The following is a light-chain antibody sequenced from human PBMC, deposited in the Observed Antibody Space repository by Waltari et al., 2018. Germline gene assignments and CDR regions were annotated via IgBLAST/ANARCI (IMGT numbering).Light chain of an antibody. Sequence: QSALTQPASVSGSPGQSITISCTGTSRDIGNFNSVSWYPQHPGKAPKLMIFEVTNRPSGISNRFSGSKSDNTAFLTISGLQAEDEADYYCSSYSSSTSLCVFGTGTKVTVL. CDR1: SRDIGNFNS. CDR3: SSYSSSTSLCV. V-gene: IGLV2-14*01. J-gene: IGLJ1*01. CDR2: EVT.